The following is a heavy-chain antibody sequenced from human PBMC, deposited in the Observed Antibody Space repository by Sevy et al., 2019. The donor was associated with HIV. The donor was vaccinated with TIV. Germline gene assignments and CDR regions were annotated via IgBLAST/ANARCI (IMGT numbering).Heavy chain of an antibody. CDR1: GFTFSSYW. CDR3: ARVGSSSWLPFDQ. CDR2: ISTDGSST. V-gene: IGHV3-74*01. D-gene: IGHD6-13*01. Sequence: GGSLRLSCAASGFTFSSYWMNWVRQAPGKGLVWVSRISTDGSSTSYADSVKGRLTVPRDNAKNTLYLQMNSLRAEDTAVYYCARVGSSSWLPFDQWGQGTLVTVSS. J-gene: IGHJ4*02.